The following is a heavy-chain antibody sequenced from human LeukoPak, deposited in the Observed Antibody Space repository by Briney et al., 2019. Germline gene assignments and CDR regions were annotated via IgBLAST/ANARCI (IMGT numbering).Heavy chain of an antibody. CDR3: ARDLSGVTGYTYGRGIDY. CDR1: GVTFSTYW. Sequence: GGSLRLSCAASGVTFSTYWMTWGRQAPGKGLEWVSGIGGSGGFITYYADSVKGRFTVSRDNSKNTLYLQMNSLRAEDTAVYYCARDLSGVTGYTYGRGIDYWGQGTLVTVSS. CDR2: IGGSGGFIT. D-gene: IGHD5-18*01. J-gene: IGHJ4*02. V-gene: IGHV3-23*01.